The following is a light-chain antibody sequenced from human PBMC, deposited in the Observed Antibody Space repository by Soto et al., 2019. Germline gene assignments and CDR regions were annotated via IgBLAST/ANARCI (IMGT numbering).Light chain of an antibody. CDR2: DVS. CDR3: CSYAGSYTVV. CDR1: GSDVGGYNF. Sequence: QPVLTQPRSVSGSPGQSVTISCTGTGSDVGGYNFVSWYQQCPGKAPKLMIYDVSKRPSGVPDRFSGSKSGNTASLTISGLQAEDDADYYCCSYAGSYTVVFGGGTQLTVL. J-gene: IGLJ7*01. V-gene: IGLV2-11*01.